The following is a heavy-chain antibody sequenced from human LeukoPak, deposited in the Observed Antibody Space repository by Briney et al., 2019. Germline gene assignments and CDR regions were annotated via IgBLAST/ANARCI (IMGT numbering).Heavy chain of an antibody. V-gene: IGHV3-30*04. CDR2: ISYDGSNK. J-gene: IGHJ4*02. CDR3: ARVGLYSRGWFDY. Sequence: GRSLRLSCAASGFTFSSYAMHWVRQAPGKGLEWVAVISYDGSNKYYADSVKGRFTISRDNSKNTLYLQMNSLRAEDTAVYYCARVGLYSRGWFDYWGQGTLVTVSS. D-gene: IGHD6-19*01. CDR1: GFTFSSYA.